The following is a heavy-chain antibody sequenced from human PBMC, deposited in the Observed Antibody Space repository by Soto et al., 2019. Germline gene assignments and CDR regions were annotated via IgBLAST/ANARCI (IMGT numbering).Heavy chain of an antibody. V-gene: IGHV3-30*18. CDR2: ISYDGSNK. D-gene: IGHD3-22*01. CDR1: GFTFSSFA. J-gene: IGHJ6*02. Sequence: PGGSLRLSCAASGFTFSSFALSWVRQAPGKGLEWVAVISYDGSNKDYADSVKGRFTISRDNSKNTLYLQMNSLRAEDTAVYYCAKDGNYDSSGYYRFYYYYGMDVWGQGTTVTVSS. CDR3: AKDGNYDSSGYYRFYYYYGMDV.